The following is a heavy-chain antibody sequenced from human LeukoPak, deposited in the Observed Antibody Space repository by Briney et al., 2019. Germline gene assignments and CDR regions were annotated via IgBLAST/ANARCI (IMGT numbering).Heavy chain of an antibody. CDR1: GGSISSYY. J-gene: IGHJ4*02. V-gene: IGHV4-59*08. Sequence: PSETLSLTCTVSGGSISSYYWSWIRQPPGKGLEWIGYIYYSGSTNYNPSLKSRVTISVDTSKNQFSLKLSSVTAADTAVYYCARHGSVRNYYDSSGYYYYFDYWGQGTLVTVSS. CDR2: IYYSGST. D-gene: IGHD3-22*01. CDR3: ARHGSVRNYYDSSGYYYYFDY.